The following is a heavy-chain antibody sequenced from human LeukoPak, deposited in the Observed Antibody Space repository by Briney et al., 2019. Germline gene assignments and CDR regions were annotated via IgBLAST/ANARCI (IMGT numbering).Heavy chain of an antibody. D-gene: IGHD3-10*01. Sequence: GGSLRLSCAASGFTFSSYGMTWVRQAPGKGLEWVSYISSSSSTIYYADSVKGRFTISRDNAKNSLYLQLNSLRAEDTAVYYCARGPLSGSYLRGFDYWGQGTPVTVSS. J-gene: IGHJ4*02. CDR1: GFTFSSYG. CDR3: ARGPLSGSYLRGFDY. CDR2: ISSSSSTI. V-gene: IGHV3-48*01.